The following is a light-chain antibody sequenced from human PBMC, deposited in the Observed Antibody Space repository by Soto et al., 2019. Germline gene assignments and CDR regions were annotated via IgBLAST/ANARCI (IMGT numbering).Light chain of an antibody. CDR3: QQANSFPIT. Sequence: DIQMTQSPYTLSASVGDRVTITCRASQGISTWLAWYQQKPGKAPKLLIYDASSLESGVPSRFSGSGSGTEFTLTISSLQPEDFATYYCQQANSFPITFGQGTRLEIK. V-gene: IGKV1-5*01. CDR2: DAS. CDR1: QGISTW. J-gene: IGKJ5*01.